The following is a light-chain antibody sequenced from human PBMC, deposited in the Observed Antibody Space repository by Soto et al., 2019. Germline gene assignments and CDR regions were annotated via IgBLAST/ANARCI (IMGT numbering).Light chain of an antibody. V-gene: IGLV1-44*01. CDR2: TTN. CDR3: AAWNDSLHGVV. CDR1: RSNLGSKT. Sequence: QSVLTQPPSSSGTPGQSVTISCSGSRSNLGSKTLNWYQLVPGSAPKLLIYTTNQRPSGVPDRFSASKSGTSASLVISGLQSEDEADYYCAAWNDSLHGVVFGGGTKLTVL. J-gene: IGLJ2*01.